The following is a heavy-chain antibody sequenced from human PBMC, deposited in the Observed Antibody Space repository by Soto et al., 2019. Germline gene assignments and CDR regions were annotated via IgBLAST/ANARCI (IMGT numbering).Heavy chain of an antibody. V-gene: IGHV5-51*01. D-gene: IGHD2-8*01. Sequence: ESLTISCKASGYTFTSSWIGWVRQMTGKGLEWMGIIYPGDSDTRYSPSFRGQITISADRSITTAYLQWSGLKASDTGMYYCARLSSCSNGVCYKFDYWGPGTLVTVSS. CDR2: IYPGDSDT. J-gene: IGHJ4*02. CDR1: GYTFTSSW. CDR3: ARLSSCSNGVCYKFDY.